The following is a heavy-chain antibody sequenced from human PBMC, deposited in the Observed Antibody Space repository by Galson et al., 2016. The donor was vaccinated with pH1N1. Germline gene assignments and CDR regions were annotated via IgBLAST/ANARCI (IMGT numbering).Heavy chain of an antibody. J-gene: IGHJ6*02. CDR3: ASQDIVVVPAAIPRYYYFGMDV. Sequence: SVKVSCKASGGTFNNYPISWVRQAPGQGLEWMGGIIPIFGTANYAQTFQGRVTITADKSTSTAYLELSSLRSEDSAVFYCASQDIVVVPAAIPRYYYFGMDVWGQGTTVTVSS. D-gene: IGHD2-2*01. CDR2: IIPIFGTA. CDR1: GGTFNNYP. V-gene: IGHV1-69*06.